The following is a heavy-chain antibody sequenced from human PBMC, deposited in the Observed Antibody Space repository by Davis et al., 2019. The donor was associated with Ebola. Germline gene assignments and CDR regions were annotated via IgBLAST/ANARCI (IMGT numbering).Heavy chain of an antibody. J-gene: IGHJ4*02. D-gene: IGHD3-22*01. CDR2: ISSSSSTI. V-gene: IGHV3-48*02. CDR1: GFTFSSYS. CDR3: ARGPGGGYYYDSSGTDY. Sequence: GESLKISCAASGFTFSSYSMNWVRQAPGKGLEWVSYISSSSSTIYYADSVKGRFTISRDNAKNSLYLQMNSLRDEDTAVYYCARGPGGGYYYDSSGTDYWGQGTLVTVSS.